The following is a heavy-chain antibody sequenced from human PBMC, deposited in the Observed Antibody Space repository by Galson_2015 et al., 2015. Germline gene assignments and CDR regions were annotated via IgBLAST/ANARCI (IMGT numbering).Heavy chain of an antibody. J-gene: IGHJ3*02. CDR1: GYTFTSYY. Sequence: SVKVSCKASGYTFTSYYIHWVRQAPGQGLEWMGLINPSGGTTTYAQEFQGRVTMTRDTSTSTVYMELSSLRSGDTAVYYCARGDYVAFDIWGQGTMFPVSS. CDR2: INPSGGTT. CDR3: ARGDYVAFDI. D-gene: IGHD4-17*01. V-gene: IGHV1-46*01.